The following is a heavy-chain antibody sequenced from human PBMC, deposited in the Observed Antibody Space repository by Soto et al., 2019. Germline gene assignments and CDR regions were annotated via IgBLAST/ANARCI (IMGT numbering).Heavy chain of an antibody. CDR3: ARARFDSWSHIYYGLDV. CDR2: ISHSDSS. CDR1: GGSFTGYS. D-gene: IGHD3-3*01. J-gene: IGHJ6*02. Sequence: PSETLSLTCAVHGGSFTGYSWTWLRQPPGKGLEWIGEISHSDSSDYNPALKSRVTMSVDTSKNQFSLRLSSVTAADTAVYYCARARFDSWSHIYYGLDVWGQGTTVTVSS. V-gene: IGHV4-34*01.